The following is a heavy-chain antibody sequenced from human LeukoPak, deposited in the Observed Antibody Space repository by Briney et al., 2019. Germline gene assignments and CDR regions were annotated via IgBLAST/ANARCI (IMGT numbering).Heavy chain of an antibody. CDR1: GFTFNSYS. J-gene: IGHJ4*02. V-gene: IGHV3-48*01. D-gene: IGHD6-13*01. Sequence: AGGSLRLSCAASGFTFNSYSMNWVRQAPGKGLEWVSYISSSSSTIYYADSVKGRFTISRDNAKNSLYLQMNSLRAEDAAVYYCARKLGYFDYWGQGTLVTVSS. CDR3: ARKLGYFDY. CDR2: ISSSSSTI.